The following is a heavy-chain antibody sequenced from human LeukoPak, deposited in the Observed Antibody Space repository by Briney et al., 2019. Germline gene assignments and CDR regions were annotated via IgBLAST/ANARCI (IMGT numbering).Heavy chain of an antibody. V-gene: IGHV3-66*01. CDR3: ARVSGPRLRWPYYFDY. CDR2: IYSGGST. J-gene: IGHJ4*02. Sequence: GSLRLSCAASGFTVSSSYMSWVRQAPGKGLEWVSVIYSGGSTYYADSVKGRFTISRDNSKNTLYLQMNSLRAEDTAVYYCARVSGPRLRWPYYFDYWGQGTLVTVSS. CDR1: GFTVSSSY. D-gene: IGHD4-23*01.